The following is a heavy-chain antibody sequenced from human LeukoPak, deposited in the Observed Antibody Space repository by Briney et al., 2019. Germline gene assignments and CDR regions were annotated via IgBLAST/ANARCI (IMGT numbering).Heavy chain of an antibody. CDR3: ARSRGWLQADY. D-gene: IGHD5-24*01. CDR2: IRSSGTAI. V-gene: IGHV3-48*02. J-gene: IGHJ4*02. CDR1: GFTFSNHA. Sequence: GGSLRLSCVASGFTFSNHAMTWVRQAPGKGLEWVSYIRSSGTAIYDADSVKGRFTVSRDNAKNSLYLQMNNLRDEDTAVYYCARSRGWLQADYWGQGTLVTVSS.